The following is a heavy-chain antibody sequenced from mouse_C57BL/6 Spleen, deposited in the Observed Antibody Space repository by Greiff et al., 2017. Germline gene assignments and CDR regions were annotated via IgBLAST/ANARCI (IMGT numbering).Heavy chain of an antibody. J-gene: IGHJ3*01. CDR1: GFTFTDYY. CDR2: IRNKANGYTT. CDR3: ARPYYYGSSPWFAY. D-gene: IGHD1-1*01. Sequence: EVMLVASGGGLVQPGGSLSLSCAASGFTFTDYYMSWVRQPPGKALEWLGFIRNKANGYTTEYSASVKGRFTISRDNSQSILYLQMNALRAEDSATYYCARPYYYGSSPWFAYWGQGTLVTVSA. V-gene: IGHV7-3*01.